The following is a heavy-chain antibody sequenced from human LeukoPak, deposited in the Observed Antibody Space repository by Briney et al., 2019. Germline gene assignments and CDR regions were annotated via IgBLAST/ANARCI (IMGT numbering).Heavy chain of an antibody. J-gene: IGHJ4*02. V-gene: IGHV4-34*01. CDR2: INHSGST. Sequence: SETLSITCAVYGGSFSGYYWSWIRQPPGKGLEWIGEINHSGSTNYNPSLKSRVTISVDTSKNQFSLKLSSVTAADTAVYYCAREWFGESQWGQGTLVTVSS. CDR1: GGSFSGYY. D-gene: IGHD3-10*01. CDR3: AREWFGESQ.